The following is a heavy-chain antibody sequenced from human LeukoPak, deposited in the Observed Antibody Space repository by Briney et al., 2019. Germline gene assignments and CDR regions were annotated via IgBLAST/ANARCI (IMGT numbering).Heavy chain of an antibody. D-gene: IGHD1-26*01. CDR2: INSDGSST. CDR3: ARGPASGSYGY. V-gene: IGHV3-74*01. J-gene: IGHJ4*02. CDR1: GFTFSSYW. Sequence: GGSLRLSCAASGFTFSSYWMHWVRQAPGKGLVSVSRINSDGSSTSYAGSVKGRFTISRDNAKNTLYLQMNSLRAEDTAVYYCARGPASGSYGYWGQGTLVTVSS.